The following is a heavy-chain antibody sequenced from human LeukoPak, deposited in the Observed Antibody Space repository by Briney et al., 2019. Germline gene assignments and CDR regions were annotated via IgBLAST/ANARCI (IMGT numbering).Heavy chain of an antibody. J-gene: IGHJ5*02. CDR3: AREVAMIRGVKNWFDR. CDR2: TFYKSKWYY. V-gene: IGHV6-1*01. Sequence: SQTLSLTCAISGDSVSSNDASWNWIRQSPSRGLEWLGRTFYKSKWYYDYEASLKSRITINPDTSKNQFSLQLNSVTPEDTAMYYCAREVAMIRGVKNWFDRWGQGTLVTVSS. D-gene: IGHD3-10*01. CDR1: GDSVSSNDAS.